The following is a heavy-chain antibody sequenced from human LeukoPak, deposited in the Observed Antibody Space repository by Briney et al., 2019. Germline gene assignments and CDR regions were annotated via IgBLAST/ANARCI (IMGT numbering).Heavy chain of an antibody. J-gene: IGHJ4*02. CDR2: MSNSGST. V-gene: IGHV4-59*02. CDR3: ARGTAVAHDY. D-gene: IGHD6-19*01. CDR1: GGSVSTYY. Sequence: SETLSLTCIVSGGSVSTYYWHWIRQPPGKGLEWIGYMSNSGSTNYNPSLKSRVTISIDTSRDQFSLKVNSVTAADTAVYYCARGTAVAHDYWGQGTQVTVSS.